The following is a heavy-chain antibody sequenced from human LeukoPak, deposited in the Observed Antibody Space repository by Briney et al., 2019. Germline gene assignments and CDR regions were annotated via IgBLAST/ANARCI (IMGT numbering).Heavy chain of an antibody. CDR2: ISSSGNNA. D-gene: IGHD5-24*01. CDR1: GFTFSYYS. J-gene: IGHJ3*01. V-gene: IGHV3-23*01. Sequence: PGGSLRLSCVASGFTFSYYSMTWVRQAPGKGLEWVSLISSSGNNAYYADSVKGRFTISRDNSKNTLSLQMNSLRVEDTAIYYCAKDIQLSTWGLGTMVTVSS. CDR3: AKDIQLST.